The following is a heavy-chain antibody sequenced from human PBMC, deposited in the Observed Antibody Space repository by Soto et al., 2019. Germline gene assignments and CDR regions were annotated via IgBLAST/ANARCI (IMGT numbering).Heavy chain of an antibody. D-gene: IGHD3-10*01. CDR2: IVVGSGNT. CDR3: AADSDYYGSGSYSGCGYYFDY. CDR1: GFTFTSSA. J-gene: IGHJ4*02. Sequence: QMQLVQSGPEVKKPGTSVKVSCKASGFTFTSSAVQWVRQARGQRLEWIGWIVVGSGNTNYAQKFQERVTITRDMSTSTAYMELSSLRSEDTAVYYCAADSDYYGSGSYSGCGYYFDYWGQGTLVTVSS. V-gene: IGHV1-58*01.